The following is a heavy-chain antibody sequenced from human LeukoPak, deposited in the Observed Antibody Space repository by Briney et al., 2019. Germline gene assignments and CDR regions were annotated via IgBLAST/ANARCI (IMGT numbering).Heavy chain of an antibody. CDR2: IYHSGST. J-gene: IGHJ5*02. Sequence: WLRQRXXXXLEWIGYIYHSGSTYYNPSLKSRVTISVDRSKNQFSLKLSSVTAADTAVYYCARSGLSFDPWGQGTLVTVSS. D-gene: IGHD3-10*01. V-gene: IGHV4-30-2*01. CDR3: ARSGLSFDP.